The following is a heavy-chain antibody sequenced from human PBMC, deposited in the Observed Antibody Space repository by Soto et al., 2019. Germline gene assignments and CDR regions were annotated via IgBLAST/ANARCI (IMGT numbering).Heavy chain of an antibody. D-gene: IGHD1-1*01. CDR2: ISSSGSPI. CDR1: GFTLSDYY. CDR3: ARESTTWNNWFDP. J-gene: IGHJ5*02. Sequence: PGGFLRLSCAASGFTLSDYYMSWIRQAPGKGLEWISYISSSGSPIYYADSVKDRFTISRDNAKNSLYLQMNSLRAEDTAVYYCARESTTWNNWFDPWGQGTLVTVSS. V-gene: IGHV3-11*01.